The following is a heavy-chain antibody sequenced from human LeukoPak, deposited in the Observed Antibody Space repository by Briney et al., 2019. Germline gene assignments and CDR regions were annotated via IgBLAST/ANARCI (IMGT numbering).Heavy chain of an antibody. CDR2: ISPFNGHT. CDR1: GYTFINYG. J-gene: IGHJ4*01. V-gene: IGHV1-18*04. D-gene: IGHD1-1*01. Sequence: ASVTVSCTASGYTFINYGITWVRQAPGQGLEWMTWISPFNGHTFYADEFQGRVTMTTETSTSTAYMELRSLTSDDTAVYYCATGEQPWKSDYWGQGTLVTVSS. CDR3: ATGEQPWKSDY.